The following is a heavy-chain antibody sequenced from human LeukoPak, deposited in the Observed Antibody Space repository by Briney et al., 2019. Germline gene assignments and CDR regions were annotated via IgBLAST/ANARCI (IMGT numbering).Heavy chain of an antibody. CDR2: ISAYNGNT. Sequence: SVKVSCKASGYTFTSYGISWVRQAPGQGLEWMGWISAYNGNTNYAQKLQGRVTMTTDTSTSTAYMELRSLRSDDTAVYYCARKKYSSSWYVGSGMDVWGQGTTVTVSS. J-gene: IGHJ6*02. V-gene: IGHV1-18*01. CDR3: ARKKYSSSWYVGSGMDV. CDR1: GYTFTSYG. D-gene: IGHD6-13*01.